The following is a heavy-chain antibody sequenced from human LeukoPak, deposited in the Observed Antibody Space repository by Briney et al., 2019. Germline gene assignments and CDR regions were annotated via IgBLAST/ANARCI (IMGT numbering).Heavy chain of an antibody. CDR1: GYTFTSYG. J-gene: IGHJ4*02. Sequence: ASVKVSCKASGYTFTSYGISWVRQAPGQGLEWMGWISAYNGNTSYAQKLQGRVTMTTDTSTSTAYMELRSLRSDDTAVYYCARLTQRAFWSSGWYWVHDYWGQGTLVTASS. V-gene: IGHV1-18*01. CDR2: ISAYNGNT. CDR3: ARLTQRAFWSSGWYWVHDY. D-gene: IGHD6-19*01.